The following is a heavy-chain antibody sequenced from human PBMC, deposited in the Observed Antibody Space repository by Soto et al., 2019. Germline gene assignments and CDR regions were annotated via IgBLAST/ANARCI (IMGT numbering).Heavy chain of an antibody. J-gene: IGHJ5*02. CDR1: GGSISSYY. Sequence: SETLSLTCTVSGGSISSYYWSWIRQPPGKGLEWIGYIYYSGSTNYNPSLKSRVTISVDTSKNQFSLKLSSVTAADTAVYYCARARTEYSSSSGEDWFDPWGQRTLVPVSS. CDR3: ARARTEYSSSSGEDWFDP. V-gene: IGHV4-59*01. D-gene: IGHD6-6*01. CDR2: IYYSGST.